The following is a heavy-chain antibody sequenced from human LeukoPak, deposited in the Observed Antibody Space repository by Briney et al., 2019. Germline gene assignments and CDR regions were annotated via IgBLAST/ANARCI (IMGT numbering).Heavy chain of an antibody. CDR1: GFIFRSYV. J-gene: IGHJ6*02. D-gene: IGHD3-3*01. CDR3: AHLEGDYAGGLDV. Sequence: PGGSLRLSCAASGFIFRSYVMTWVRQAPGQGLEWVSGIYKNGRERYGDSVKGRFIISRDNSKNTLYLQMHSLRVEDTAVYYCAHLEGDYAGGLDVWGQGTTVTVSS. V-gene: IGHV3-23*05. CDR2: IYKNGRER.